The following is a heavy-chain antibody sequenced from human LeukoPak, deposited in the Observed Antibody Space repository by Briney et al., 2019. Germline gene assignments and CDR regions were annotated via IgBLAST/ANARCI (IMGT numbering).Heavy chain of an antibody. Sequence: SETLSPTCTVSGGSISSYYWSWIRQPPGKGLEWIGYIYYTGSTNYNPSLKSRVTISVDTSKNQFSLKLSSVTAADTAVYYCARGALISYSYGPFDYWGQGTLVTVSS. CDR3: ARGALISYSYGPFDY. D-gene: IGHD5-18*01. V-gene: IGHV4-59*01. CDR1: GGSISSYY. J-gene: IGHJ4*02. CDR2: IYYTGST.